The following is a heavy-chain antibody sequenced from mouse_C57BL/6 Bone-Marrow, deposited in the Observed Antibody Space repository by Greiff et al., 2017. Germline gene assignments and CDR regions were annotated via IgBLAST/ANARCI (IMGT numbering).Heavy chain of an antibody. V-gene: IGHV1-82*01. D-gene: IGHD2-3*01. CDR2: IYPGDGDT. CDR1: GYAFSSSW. CDR3: ARTPTYDGYSSWFAY. Sequence: VQLQQSGAELARPGASVKISCKASGYAFSSSWMNWVKQRPGKGLEWIGRIYPGDGDTNYNGKFKGKATLTAYKSSSTAYMQLSSLTSEDSAVYFFARTPTYDGYSSWFAYWGQGTLVTVSA. J-gene: IGHJ3*01.